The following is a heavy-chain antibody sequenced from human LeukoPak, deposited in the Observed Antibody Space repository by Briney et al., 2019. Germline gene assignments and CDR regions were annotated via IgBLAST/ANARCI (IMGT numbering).Heavy chain of an antibody. CDR2: ISAYNGNT. D-gene: IGHD3-10*01. CDR1: GYTSTSYG. J-gene: IGHJ2*01. CDR3: ARDSRVVRGVISSSLIWYFDL. V-gene: IGHV1-18*01. Sequence: GASVKVSCKASGYTSTSYGISWVRQAPGQGLEWMGWISAYNGNTNYAQKLQGRVTMTTDTSTSTAYMELRSLRSDDTAVYYCARDSRVVRGVISSSLIWYFDLWGRGTLVTVSS.